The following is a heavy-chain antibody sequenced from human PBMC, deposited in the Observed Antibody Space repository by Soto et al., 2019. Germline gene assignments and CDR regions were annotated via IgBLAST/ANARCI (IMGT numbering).Heavy chain of an antibody. V-gene: IGHV3-33*01. CDR1: GFTFSIYG. D-gene: IGHD1-1*01. CDR2: TWYDESHK. Sequence: QVQLVESGGGVVQPGRSLRLSCVASGFTFSIYGMHWVRQAPGKGLEWVAMTWYDESHKYYTDSMKERFTISRDNSKNTLYLQMNSLSDEGSAVYYCTTDLNDMRAFHIWGQGTMVTVSS. J-gene: IGHJ3*02. CDR3: TTDLNDMRAFHI.